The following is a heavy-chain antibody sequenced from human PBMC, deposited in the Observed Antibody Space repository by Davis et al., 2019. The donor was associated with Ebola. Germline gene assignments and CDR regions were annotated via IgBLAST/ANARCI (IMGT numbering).Heavy chain of an antibody. D-gene: IGHD3-10*01. J-gene: IGHJ4*02. CDR3: ARGARIKFQYLDY. V-gene: IGHV3-21*06. CDR2: ISSDSDYI. Sequence: GESLKIPCAASGFPFSTYSMSWVRQAPGKGLEWVSPISSDSDYIYYTDSAKGRFTISRDNAKNSVYLEMNSLRAEDTAVYYCARGARIKFQYLDYWGQGTMVTVSS. CDR1: GFPFSTYS.